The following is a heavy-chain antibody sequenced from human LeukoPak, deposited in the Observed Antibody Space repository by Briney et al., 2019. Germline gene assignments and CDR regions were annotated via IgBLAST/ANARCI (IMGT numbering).Heavy chain of an antibody. CDR2: INHSGST. D-gene: IGHD3-3*01. J-gene: IGHJ4*02. V-gene: IGHV4-34*01. CDR1: GGSFSGYY. Sequence: SETLSLTCAVYGGSFSGYYWSWIRQPPGKGLEWIGEINHSGSTNYNPSLKSRVTISVDTSKNQFSLKLSSVTAADTAVYYCARAIFGVDLPYFDYWGQGTLVTVSS. CDR3: ARAIFGVDLPYFDY.